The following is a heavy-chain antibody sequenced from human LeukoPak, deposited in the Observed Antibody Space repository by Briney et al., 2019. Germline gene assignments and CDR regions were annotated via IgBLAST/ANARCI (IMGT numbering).Heavy chain of an antibody. CDR3: ARGSLTGYHNYYYYYMDV. V-gene: IGHV1-18*01. CDR1: GYTFTSYG. J-gene: IGHJ6*03. CDR2: ISAYNGNT. Sequence: GASVKVSCKASGYTFTSYGISWVRQAPGQGLEWTGWISAYNGNTNYAQKLQGRVTMTTDTSTSTAYMELRSLRSDDTAVYYCARGSLTGYHNYYYYYMDVWGKGTTVTVSS. D-gene: IGHD3-9*01.